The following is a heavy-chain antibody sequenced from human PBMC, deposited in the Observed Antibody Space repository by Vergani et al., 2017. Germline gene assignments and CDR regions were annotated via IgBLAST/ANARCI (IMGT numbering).Heavy chain of an antibody. V-gene: IGHV3-23*01. CDR2: IKNTGDST. J-gene: IGHJ6*02. Sequence: EVQLLQSEGAVVQPGGSLRLSCVAPGFTFSSHAMSWVRQGHGQGLEWVSSIKNTGDSTHYADSVKGRFTISRDNSKNTLYLQMNSLRVEDTAVYYCAKANPRNSGYDYLYYYHAMDVWGQGTTVTVSS. D-gene: IGHD5-12*01. CDR3: AKANPRNSGYDYLYYYHAMDV. CDR1: GFTFSSHA.